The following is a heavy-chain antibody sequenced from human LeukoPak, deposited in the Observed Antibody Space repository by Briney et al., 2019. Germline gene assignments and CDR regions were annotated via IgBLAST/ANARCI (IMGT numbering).Heavy chain of an antibody. CDR1: GFTFWSHG. D-gene: IGHD4-11*01. CDR3: ARVRGPTVNTMYYDL. J-gene: IGHJ4*02. CDR2: ISPRSETK. V-gene: IGHV3-48*01. Sequence: PGGSLRLSCVASGFTFWSHGMIWVRQAPGKGLEWLSYISPRSETKNCADSVRDRFTISRDDGENSVSLHMNSLRLEDTAVYYCARVRGPTVNTMYYDLWGQGTLVTVSS.